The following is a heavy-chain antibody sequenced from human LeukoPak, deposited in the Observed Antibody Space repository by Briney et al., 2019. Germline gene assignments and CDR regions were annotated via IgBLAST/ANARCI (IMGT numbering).Heavy chain of an antibody. Sequence: SGPTLVKPTQTLTLTFTFSGFSPTTTGVGVGWIRQPPGKAPERLVPNYWDEDNRYSPSLNTRLTITKDTSKNQVVLTMTNMDPVDTATYYCAHRKGLGTVTPAWFDPWGQGTLVTVSS. CDR2: NYWDEDN. CDR3: AHRKGLGTVTPAWFDP. D-gene: IGHD4-17*01. V-gene: IGHV2-5*02. J-gene: IGHJ5*02. CDR1: GFSPTTTGVG.